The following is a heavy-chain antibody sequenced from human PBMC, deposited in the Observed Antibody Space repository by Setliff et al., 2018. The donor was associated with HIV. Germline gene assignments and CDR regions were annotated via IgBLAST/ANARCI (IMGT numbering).Heavy chain of an antibody. CDR2: IVVGSGNT. V-gene: IGHV1-58*01. CDR1: GFTFTNSA. Sequence: SVKVSCKASGFTFTNSAVQWVRQARGQRLEWIGWIVVGSGNTNYAQKFQERVTITRDMSTSRAYMELSGLRTEDTAVYYCARRDWLPLGGLDYWGQGTLVTVSS. J-gene: IGHJ4*02. CDR3: ARRDWLPLGGLDY. D-gene: IGHD3-10*01.